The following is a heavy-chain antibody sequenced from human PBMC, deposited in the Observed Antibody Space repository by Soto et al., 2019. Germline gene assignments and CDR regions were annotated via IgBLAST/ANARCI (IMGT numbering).Heavy chain of an antibody. CDR3: ARRITSAFDY. V-gene: IGHV3-23*01. CDR2: ITGSGDYT. CDR1: GFTFSIYN. D-gene: IGHD1-20*01. J-gene: IGHJ4*02. Sequence: EVQLLESGGGVVQPGGSLRLSCVASGFTFSIYNMNWVRQAPGKGLEWVSVITGSGDYTNYADSVKGRFTISRDNSKNTLYLQMNSLGAEDTAVYFCARRITSAFDYWGQGTLVTVSS.